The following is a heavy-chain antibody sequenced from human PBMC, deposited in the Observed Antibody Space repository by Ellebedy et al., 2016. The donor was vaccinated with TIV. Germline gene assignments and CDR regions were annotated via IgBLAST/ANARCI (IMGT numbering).Heavy chain of an antibody. D-gene: IGHD1-26*01. J-gene: IGHJ4*02. CDR3: AREEPGTTTFALDY. V-gene: IGHV3-11*06. Sequence: DSVKGRFTISRDNAKNSLYLQMNSLRAEDTAVYYCAREEPGTTTFALDYWGQGTLVTVSS.